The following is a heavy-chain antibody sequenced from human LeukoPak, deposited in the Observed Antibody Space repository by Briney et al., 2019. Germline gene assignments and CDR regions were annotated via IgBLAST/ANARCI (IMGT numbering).Heavy chain of an antibody. Sequence: PSETLSLTCTVSGGSINNDNYYWGWIRQPPGKGLEWIGNIYYSGSTYYNPSLKSRATMSLDTSKNQFSLKLSSLTASDTAVYYCARRGAPGTGAFDIWGQGTVVTVSS. J-gene: IGHJ3*02. V-gene: IGHV4-39*01. D-gene: IGHD1-14*01. CDR1: GGSINNDNYY. CDR2: IYYSGST. CDR3: ARRGAPGTGAFDI.